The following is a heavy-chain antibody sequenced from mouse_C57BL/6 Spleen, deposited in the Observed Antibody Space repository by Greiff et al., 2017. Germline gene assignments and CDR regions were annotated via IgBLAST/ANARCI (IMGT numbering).Heavy chain of an antibody. V-gene: IGHV14-4*01. CDR1: GFNIKDDY. D-gene: IGHD1-1*01. CDR3: TKSTVVRYFDV. J-gene: IGHJ1*03. Sequence: EVKLMESGAELVRPGASVKLSCTASGFNIKDDYMHWVKQRPEQGLEWIGWIDPENGDTEYASKFQGKATITADTSSNTAYLQLSSLTSEDTAVYYCTKSTVVRYFDVWGTGTTVTVSS. CDR2: IDPENGDT.